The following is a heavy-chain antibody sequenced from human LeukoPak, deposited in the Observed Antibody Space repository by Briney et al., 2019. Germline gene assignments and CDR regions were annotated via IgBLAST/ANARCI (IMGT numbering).Heavy chain of an antibody. CDR1: RFTVSSNY. J-gene: IGHJ6*02. CDR2: ISRGGDT. V-gene: IGHV3-53*01. CDR3: ARFYCTGDSDSCYAMDV. D-gene: IGHD2-8*02. Sequence: GGSLRLSCAASRFTVSSNYFIWVRQAPGKGLEWVSVISRGGDTYYAESVKGRFTISRDNSKNTLYLQMNNLRVEDTAVYYCARFYCTGDSDSCYAMDVWGQGTTVTVSS.